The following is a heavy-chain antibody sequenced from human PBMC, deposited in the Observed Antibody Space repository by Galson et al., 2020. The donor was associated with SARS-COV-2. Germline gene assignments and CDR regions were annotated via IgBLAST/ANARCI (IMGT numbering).Heavy chain of an antibody. Sequence: GESLKISCAASGFTFSSYAMHWVRQAPGKGLEWVAVISYDGSNKYYADSVKGRFTISRDNSKNTLYLQMNSLRAEDTAVYYCARDTEWLALDYWGQGTLVTVSS. D-gene: IGHD6-19*01. CDR2: ISYDGSNK. V-gene: IGHV3-30*01. CDR3: ARDTEWLALDY. J-gene: IGHJ4*02. CDR1: GFTFSSYA.